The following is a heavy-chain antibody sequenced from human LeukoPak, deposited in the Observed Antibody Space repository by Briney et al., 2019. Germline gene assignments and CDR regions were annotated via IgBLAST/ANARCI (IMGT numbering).Heavy chain of an antibody. CDR3: SRIPRNNCFDP. Sequence: SGTLSLTCTVSGGSISSSSYYWGWIRQPPGKGLEWIGSIYYSGSTYYNPSLKSRVTISVDTSKNQFSLKLSSVTAADTAVYYCSRIPRNNCFDPWGQGTLVTVSS. CDR2: IYYSGST. D-gene: IGHD2-21*01. V-gene: IGHV4-39*01. CDR1: GGSISSSSYY. J-gene: IGHJ5*02.